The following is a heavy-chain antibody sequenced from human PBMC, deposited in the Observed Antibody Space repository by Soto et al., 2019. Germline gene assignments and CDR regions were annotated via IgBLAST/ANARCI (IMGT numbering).Heavy chain of an antibody. V-gene: IGHV3-11*01. D-gene: IGHD2-21*02. CDR2: ISSDESTV. CDR3: ATLTAPSDY. Sequence: GGSLRLSCVASGFTFRNYFMNWIRQAPGKGPEWLSYISSDESTVFYADSVKGRFTTSRDSAKNSVYLQMNSLRAEDTAVYYCATLTAPSDYWGQGTTVTVSS. J-gene: IGHJ4*03. CDR1: GFTFRNYF.